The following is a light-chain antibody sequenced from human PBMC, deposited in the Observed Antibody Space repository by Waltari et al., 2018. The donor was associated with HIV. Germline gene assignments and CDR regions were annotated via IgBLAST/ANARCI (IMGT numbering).Light chain of an antibody. V-gene: IGKV4-1*01. J-gene: IGKJ1*01. CDR2: WAS. CDR3: QQYYSPPWS. Sequence: DIVMTKSPDSLAVSLGERDTINCKSSQSVLYSSNNKNYLTWYQQKPGQPPKLLISWASTRESGVPDRFSGSGSGTDFTLTISSLQAEDVAVYYCQQYYSPPWSFGQGTKVEIK. CDR1: QSVLYSSNNKNY.